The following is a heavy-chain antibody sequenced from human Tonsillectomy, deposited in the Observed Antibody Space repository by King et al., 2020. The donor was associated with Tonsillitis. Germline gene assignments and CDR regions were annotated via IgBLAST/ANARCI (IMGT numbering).Heavy chain of an antibody. D-gene: IGHD3-16*02. CDR2: IIPLFGTA. CDR1: GGTFSSYA. V-gene: IGHV1-69*01. J-gene: IGHJ6*03. Sequence: QLVQSGAEVKKPGSSVKVSCKASGGTFSSYAISWVRQAPGQGLEWMGGIIPLFGTANYAQKFQGRVTITAAESTSTAYMELSSLRSEDTAVYYCARDQGLRLGELSPIILSYYYMDVWGKGTTVTVSS. CDR3: ARDQGLRLGELSPIILSYYYMDV.